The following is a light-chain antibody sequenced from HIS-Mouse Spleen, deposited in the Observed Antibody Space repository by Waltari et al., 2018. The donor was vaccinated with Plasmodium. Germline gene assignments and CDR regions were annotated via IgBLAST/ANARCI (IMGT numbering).Light chain of an antibody. CDR1: QSISSW. J-gene: IGKJ2*01. CDR3: QQYNSYSYT. Sequence: DIQMTQSHSTLSASVGDRFTITCRASQSISSWLAWYQQKPGKAPKLLIYKASSLESGVPSRFSGSGSGTEFTLTISSLQPDDFATYYCQQYNSYSYTFGQGTKLEIK. CDR2: KAS. V-gene: IGKV1-5*03.